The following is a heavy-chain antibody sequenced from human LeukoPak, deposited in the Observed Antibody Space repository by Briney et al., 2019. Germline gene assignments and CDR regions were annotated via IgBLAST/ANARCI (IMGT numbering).Heavy chain of an antibody. Sequence: PGGSLRLSCAASGFTFSSYAMHWVRQAPGKGLEWVAVISYDGSNKYYADSVKGRFTISRDNSKNTLYLQMNSLRAEDTAVYYCAREDSGAVAFDYWGQGTLVTVSS. J-gene: IGHJ4*02. CDR2: ISYDGSNK. V-gene: IGHV3-30*04. CDR3: AREDSGAVAFDY. CDR1: GFTFSSYA. D-gene: IGHD2-21*01.